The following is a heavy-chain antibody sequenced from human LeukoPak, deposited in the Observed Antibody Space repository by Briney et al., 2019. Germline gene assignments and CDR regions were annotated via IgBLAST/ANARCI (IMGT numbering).Heavy chain of an antibody. CDR1: GFTFSSYE. V-gene: IGHV3-48*03. J-gene: IGHJ4*02. CDR3: AKGLVGSSIADFFDY. Sequence: GSLRLSCAASGFTFSSYEMNWVRQAPGKGLEWVSYIGRSGSPIYYADSVKGRFTISRDNAKNSLYLQMNSLRGEDMALYYCAKGLVGSSIADFFDYWGQGILVTVSS. CDR2: IGRSGSPI. D-gene: IGHD6-6*01.